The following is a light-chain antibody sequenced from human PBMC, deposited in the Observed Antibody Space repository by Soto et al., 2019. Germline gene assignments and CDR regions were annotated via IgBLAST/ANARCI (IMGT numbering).Light chain of an antibody. J-gene: IGKJ5*01. CDR1: QSISSW. CDR3: QQANSFPIP. V-gene: IGKV1-5*03. CDR2: KAS. Sequence: DIQMTQSPSTLSASVGDRVTMTFRASQSISSWLAWYQQKPGKAPKLLIYKASSLESGVPSRFSGSGSGTEFTLTISSLQPDDFATYYCQQANSFPIPFGQGTRL.